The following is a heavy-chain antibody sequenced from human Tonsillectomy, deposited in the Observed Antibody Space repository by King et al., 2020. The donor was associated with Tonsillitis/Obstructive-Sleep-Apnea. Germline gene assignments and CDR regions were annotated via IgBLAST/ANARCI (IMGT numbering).Heavy chain of an antibody. CDR3: ARAPSTSYFYYCYMDV. Sequence: QVTLKESGPVLVKPTETLTLTCTVSGFSLSNARMGVSWIRQPPGKALEWLAHIFSNDEKSYSTSLNSRLTISKDTSRSQVVLTMTNMDPVDTATYYCARAPSTSYFYYCYMDVWGKGTTVTVSS. V-gene: IGHV2-26*01. CDR1: GFSLSNARMG. J-gene: IGHJ6*03. CDR2: IFSNDEK. D-gene: IGHD2-2*01.